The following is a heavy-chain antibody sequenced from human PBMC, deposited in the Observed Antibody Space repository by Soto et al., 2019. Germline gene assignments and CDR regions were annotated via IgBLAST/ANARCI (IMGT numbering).Heavy chain of an antibody. CDR3: ARADYYDSSGYHLDV. CDR1: GGSISSYY. J-gene: IGHJ6*02. CDR2: IYYSGST. V-gene: IGHV4-59*01. D-gene: IGHD3-22*01. Sequence: SETLSLTCTVSGGSISSYYWSWIRQPPGEGLEWIGYIYYSGSTNYNPSLKSRVTISVDTSKNQFSLKLSSVTAADTAVYYCARADYYDSSGYHLDVWGQGTTVTVS.